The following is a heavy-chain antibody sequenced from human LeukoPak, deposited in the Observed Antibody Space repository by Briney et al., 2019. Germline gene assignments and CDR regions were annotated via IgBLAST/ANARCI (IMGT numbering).Heavy chain of an antibody. Sequence: GGSLRLSCAASGFTFSSYSMNWVRQAPGKGLEWVSYISSSSSTIYYADSVKGRFTISRDNAKNSLYLQMNSLRAEDTAVYYCAKDSNPFYMVREGYFDYWGQGTLVTVSS. CDR2: ISSSSSTI. V-gene: IGHV3-48*04. D-gene: IGHD3-10*01. CDR1: GFTFSSYS. J-gene: IGHJ4*02. CDR3: AKDSNPFYMVREGYFDY.